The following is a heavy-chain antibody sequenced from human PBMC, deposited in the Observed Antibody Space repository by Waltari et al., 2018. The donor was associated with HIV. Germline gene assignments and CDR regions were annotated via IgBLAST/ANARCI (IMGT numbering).Heavy chain of an antibody. Sequence: QVQLQQWGAGLLKPSETLSLTCAVYGGSFSGYYWRWIRQPPGKGLEWIGEINHSGSTNYNPSLKSRVTISVDTSKNQFSLKLSSVTAADTAVYYCARVHHDIVVVPGAWSYYYGMDVWGQGTTVTVSS. J-gene: IGHJ6*02. CDR3: ARVHHDIVVVPGAWSYYYGMDV. CDR1: GGSFSGYY. CDR2: INHSGST. D-gene: IGHD2-2*01. V-gene: IGHV4-34*01.